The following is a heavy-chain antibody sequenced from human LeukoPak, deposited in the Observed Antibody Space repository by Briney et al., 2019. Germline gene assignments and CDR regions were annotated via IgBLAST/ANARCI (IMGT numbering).Heavy chain of an antibody. V-gene: IGHV4-61*02. J-gene: IGHJ4*02. Sequence: SQTLSLTCTVSGGSISSGSYYWSWIRQPAGKGLEWIGRIYTSGSTNYNPSLKSRVTISVDTSKNQFSPKLSSVTAADTAVYYCARSYGDYGMTFGYWGQGTLVTVSS. CDR3: ARSYGDYGMTFGY. CDR2: IYTSGST. CDR1: GGSISSGSYY. D-gene: IGHD4-17*01.